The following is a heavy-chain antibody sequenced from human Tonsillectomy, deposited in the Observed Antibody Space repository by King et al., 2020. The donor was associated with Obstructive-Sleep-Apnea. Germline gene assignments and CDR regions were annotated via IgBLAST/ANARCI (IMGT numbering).Heavy chain of an antibody. CDR1: GGSLNSYY. Sequence: QLQESGPGLVKPSETLSLTCTVSGGSLNSYYWSWIRQTPGKGLEWIGYISYSGSTNYNPSLKSRVTISVDTSKNQFSLKLSSVTAADTAVYYCARDRVGRDGYNRFDYWGQGTLVTVSS. CDR3: ARDRVGRDGYNRFDY. D-gene: IGHD5-24*01. J-gene: IGHJ4*02. CDR2: ISYSGST. V-gene: IGHV4-59*01.